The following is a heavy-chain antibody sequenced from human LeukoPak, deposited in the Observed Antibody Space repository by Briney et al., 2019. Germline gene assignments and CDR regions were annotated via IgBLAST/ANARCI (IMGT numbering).Heavy chain of an antibody. D-gene: IGHD3-22*01. CDR3: AKVWEDYYDSSGYPPDY. CDR1: GFTFSSYG. Sequence: PGGSLRLSCTASGFTFSSYGMNWVRQAPGKGLEWVSYISGSSRSINYADSVKGRFTISRDNAKNSLYLQMNSLRDEDTAVYYCAKVWEDYYDSSGYPPDYWGQGTLVTVSS. V-gene: IGHV3-48*02. J-gene: IGHJ4*02. CDR2: ISGSSRSI.